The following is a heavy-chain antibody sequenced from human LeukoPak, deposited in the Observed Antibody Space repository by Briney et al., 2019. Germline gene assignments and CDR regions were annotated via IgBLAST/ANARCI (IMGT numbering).Heavy chain of an antibody. CDR1: GFTFSSYA. CDR3: ARTSSWYYFDY. CDR2: ISYDGSNK. J-gene: IGHJ4*02. D-gene: IGHD6-13*01. Sequence: GGSLRLSCAASGFTFSSYAMHWVRQAPGEGLEWVAVISYDGSNKYYADSVKGRFTISRDNSKNTLYLQMNSLRAEDTAVYYCARTSSWYYFDYWGQGTLVTVSS. V-gene: IGHV3-30-3*01.